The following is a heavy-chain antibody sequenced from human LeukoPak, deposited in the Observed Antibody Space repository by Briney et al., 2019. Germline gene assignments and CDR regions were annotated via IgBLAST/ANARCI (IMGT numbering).Heavy chain of an antibody. Sequence: GGSLRLSCAASGFTFSSYSMNWVRQAPGKGLEWVSSISSSSSYIYYADSVKGRSTISRDNAKNSLYLQMNSLRAEDTAVYYCARVEAVAGTDFDYWGQGTLVTVSS. CDR3: ARVEAVAGTDFDY. CDR1: GFTFSSYS. J-gene: IGHJ4*02. CDR2: ISSSSSYI. V-gene: IGHV3-21*01. D-gene: IGHD6-19*01.